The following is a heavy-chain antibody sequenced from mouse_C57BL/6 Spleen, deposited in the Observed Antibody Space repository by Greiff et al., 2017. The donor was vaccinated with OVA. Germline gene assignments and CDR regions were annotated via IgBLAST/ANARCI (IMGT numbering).Heavy chain of an antibody. V-gene: IGHV7-3*01. D-gene: IGHD2-1*01. CDR1: GFTFTDYY. CDR2: IRNKANGYTT. CDR3: ARYDGNYPYYAMDY. J-gene: IGHJ4*01. Sequence: EVKVVESGGGLVQPGGSLSLSCAASGFTFTDYYMSWVRQPPGKALEWLGFIRNKANGYTTEYSASVKGRFTISRDNSQSILYLQMNALRAEDSATYYCARYDGNYPYYAMDYWGQGTSVTVSS.